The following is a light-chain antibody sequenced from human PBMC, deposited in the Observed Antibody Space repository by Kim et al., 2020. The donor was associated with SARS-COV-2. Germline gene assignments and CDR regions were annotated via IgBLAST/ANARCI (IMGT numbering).Light chain of an antibody. CDR1: QSVSYSH. Sequence: LSPGESATLSCRASQSVSYSHLAWYQQKPGQAPRLLIYGASSRVTGIPDRISGSGSGTDFTLTISRLEPEDFAVYYCQQYDSSPYTFGQGTKLEI. CDR2: GAS. CDR3: QQYDSSPYT. J-gene: IGKJ2*01. V-gene: IGKV3-20*01.